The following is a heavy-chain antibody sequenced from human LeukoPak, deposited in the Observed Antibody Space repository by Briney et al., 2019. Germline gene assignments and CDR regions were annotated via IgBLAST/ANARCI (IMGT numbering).Heavy chain of an antibody. J-gene: IGHJ4*02. CDR3: ARVRSGWTQYYFDY. Sequence: PSETLSLTCAVYGGSFSGYYWGWIRQPPGKGLEWIGEINHSGSTNYNPSLKSRVTISVDTSKNQFSLKLSSVTAADTAVYYCARVRSGWTQYYFDYWGQGTLVTVSS. CDR2: INHSGST. V-gene: IGHV4-34*01. CDR1: GGSFSGYY. D-gene: IGHD6-19*01.